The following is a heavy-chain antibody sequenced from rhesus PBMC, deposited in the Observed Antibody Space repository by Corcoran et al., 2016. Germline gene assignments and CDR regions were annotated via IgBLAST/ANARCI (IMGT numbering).Heavy chain of an antibody. CDR2: ICNTGKTK. Sequence: EVQLVESGGGLVQPGGSLRLSCAASGFTFSSYDMNWVRQALGKGLEWVSSICNTGKTKYYAESMKGRFTISRDNARNSLSLQMNSLKTEDTAVYYCTSEYSNYPYGLDSWGQGVVVTVSS. V-gene: IGHV3S4*01. CDR3: TSEYSNYPYGLDS. D-gene: IGHD4-23*01. J-gene: IGHJ6*01. CDR1: GFTFSSYD.